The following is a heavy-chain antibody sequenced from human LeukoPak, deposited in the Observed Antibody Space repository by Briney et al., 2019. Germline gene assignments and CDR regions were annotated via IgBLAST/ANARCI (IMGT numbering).Heavy chain of an antibody. CDR3: ANGQLWTPSH. CDR2: ICGRGTNT. CDR1: GFTFSNYA. Sequence: GGSLRLSCAGSGFTFSNYAMIWVRQAPRRGLEGVSAICGRGTNTFYADSVKGRFTISRDNSKNTVYLQMNSLRAEDTAVYYCANGQLWTPSHWGQGALVTVSS. V-gene: IGHV3-23*01. D-gene: IGHD5-18*01. J-gene: IGHJ4*02.